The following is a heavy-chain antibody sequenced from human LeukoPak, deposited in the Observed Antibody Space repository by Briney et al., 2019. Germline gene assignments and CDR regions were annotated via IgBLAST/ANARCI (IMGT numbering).Heavy chain of an antibody. V-gene: IGHV3-21*01. Sequence: GGSLRLSCAASGFTFSSYSMNWVRQAPGKGLEWVSSISSRSSYIYYADSVKGRFTISRDNAKNSLYLQMNSLRAEDTAVYYCARDIVVPGGMDVWGQGTTVTVSS. CDR3: ARDIVVPGGMDV. CDR1: GFTFSSYS. J-gene: IGHJ6*02. CDR2: ISSRSSYI. D-gene: IGHD2-15*01.